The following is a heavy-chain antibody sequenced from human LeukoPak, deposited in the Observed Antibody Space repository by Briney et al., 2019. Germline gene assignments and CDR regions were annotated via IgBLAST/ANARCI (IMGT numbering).Heavy chain of an antibody. D-gene: IGHD2-15*01. CDR1: GFTFSSYA. Sequence: SGGSLRLSCAAFGFTFSSYAMHWVRQAPGKGLEWVAVISYDGSNKYYADSVKGRFTISRDNSKNTLYLQMNSLRAEDTAVYYCARDTTYCSGGSCYALFDYWGQGTLVTVSS. CDR3: ARDTTYCSGGSCYALFDY. V-gene: IGHV3-30-3*01. CDR2: ISYDGSNK. J-gene: IGHJ4*02.